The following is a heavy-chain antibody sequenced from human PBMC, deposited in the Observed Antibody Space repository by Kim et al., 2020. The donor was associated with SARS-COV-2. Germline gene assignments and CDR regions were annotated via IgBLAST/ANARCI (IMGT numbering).Heavy chain of an antibody. CDR1: GYIFSDYW. V-gene: IGHV5-51*01. CDR3: AKIAMIRGVLNWFDP. CDR2: IYPGDSDS. J-gene: IGHJ5*02. D-gene: IGHD3-10*01. Sequence: GESLQISCKGSGYIFSDYWIGWVRQMPGKGLEWMGIIYPGDSDSRYSPSFQGQVTISVDRSISTAYLQWNSLKASDSAIYYCAKIAMIRGVLNWFDPWGQGTLVTVSS.